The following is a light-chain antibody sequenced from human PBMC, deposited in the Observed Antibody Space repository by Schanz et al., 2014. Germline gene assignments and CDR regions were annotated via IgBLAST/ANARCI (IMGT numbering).Light chain of an antibody. J-gene: IGLJ3*02. Sequence: QSALTQPRSVSGSPGQSVTISCTGTSSDVGAYNYVSWYQQHPGKAPKLMIYDVTKRPSGVPDRFSGSKSGNTASLTISGFQGEEGVDYFGCSYEGTNTAGGLSGGGPKLTV. V-gene: IGLV2-11*01. CDR1: SSDVGAYNY. CDR3: CSYEGTNTAGGL. CDR2: DVT.